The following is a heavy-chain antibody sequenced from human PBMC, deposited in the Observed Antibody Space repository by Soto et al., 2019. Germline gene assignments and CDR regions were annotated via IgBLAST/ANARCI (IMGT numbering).Heavy chain of an antibody. D-gene: IGHD3-22*01. CDR1: GDSISSSHW. CDR2: MHQSGST. V-gene: IGHV4-4*02. CDR3: SRSLVFFDSYERSGYAFDS. Sequence: PSETLSLTCTPSGDSISSSHWWTWVRQSPGKGLEWIGEMHQSGSTNYNPSLKSRVTISMDKSKNLFSLKLSSVTAADTAVYYCSRSLVFFDSYERSGYAFDSWGQGTLVPVSS. J-gene: IGHJ4*02.